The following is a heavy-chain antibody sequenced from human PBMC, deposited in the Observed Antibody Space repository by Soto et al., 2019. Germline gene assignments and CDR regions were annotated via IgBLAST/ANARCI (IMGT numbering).Heavy chain of an antibody. Sequence: QVQLVQSGAEVKKPGASVKVSCKASGYTFTSYDINWVRQATVQGLEWMGWMNPNSGNTGYAQKFQGRVTMTRNTSISTAYMELSSLRSEDTAVYYCARSGVRGTTSLYYYGMDVWGQGTTVTVSS. J-gene: IGHJ6*02. CDR3: ARSGVRGTTSLYYYGMDV. D-gene: IGHD1-7*01. CDR2: MNPNSGNT. CDR1: GYTFTSYD. V-gene: IGHV1-8*01.